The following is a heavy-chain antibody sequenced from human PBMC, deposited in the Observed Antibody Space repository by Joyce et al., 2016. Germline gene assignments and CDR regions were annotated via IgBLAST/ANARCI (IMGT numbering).Heavy chain of an antibody. J-gene: IGHJ5*02. CDR3: ARGGSKWVNWFDP. V-gene: IGHV1-2*02. CDR2: IRTDSGDT. CDR1: GYTFTGHY. D-gene: IGHD1-26*01. Sequence: QVQLVQSGPEVKKPGASVKVSCKTSGYTFTGHYLHWVRQAPGQGLEWRGWIRTDSGDTNYAQKFQGRITLTRDTSITTAYMELRWLRSDDTAAYYCARGGSKWVNWFDPWGQGTLVTV.